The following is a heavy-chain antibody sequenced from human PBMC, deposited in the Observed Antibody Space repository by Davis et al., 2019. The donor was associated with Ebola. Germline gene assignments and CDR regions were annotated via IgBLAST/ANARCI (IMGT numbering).Heavy chain of an antibody. Sequence: HTGGSLRLSCAASGFTFTTYWMNWVRQAPGKGLVWVSRINRDGSDTAYADSVKGRSTISRDDAKNTLYLQMNSLRAEDTAVYYCAREGYTGYVRISGSYYADYWGQGTLVTVSS. D-gene: IGHD5-12*01. CDR3: AREGYTGYVRISGSYYADY. CDR2: INRDGSDT. J-gene: IGHJ4*02. CDR1: GFTFTTYW. V-gene: IGHV3-74*01.